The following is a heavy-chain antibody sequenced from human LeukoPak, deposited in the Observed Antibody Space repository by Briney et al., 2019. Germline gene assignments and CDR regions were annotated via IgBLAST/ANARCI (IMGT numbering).Heavy chain of an antibody. CDR2: ISGSGGST. V-gene: IGHV3-23*01. CDR1: GFTFSSYA. J-gene: IGHJ4*02. CDR3: ARDRGAVVVPAASFDY. D-gene: IGHD2-2*01. Sequence: GGSLRLSCAASGFTFSSYAMSWVRQAPGKGLEWVSAISGSGGSTYYADSVKGRFTISRDNSKNSLYLQMNSLRVEDTAVYYCARDRGAVVVPAASFDYWGQGTLVTVSS.